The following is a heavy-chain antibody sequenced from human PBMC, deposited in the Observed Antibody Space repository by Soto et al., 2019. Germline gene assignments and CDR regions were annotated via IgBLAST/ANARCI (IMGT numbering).Heavy chain of an antibody. J-gene: IGHJ6*03. V-gene: IGHV4-34*01. Sequence: QVQLQQWGAGLLKPSETLSLTCAVYGGSFSGYYWSWIRQPPGKGLEWIGEINHSGSTNYNPSLKSRVTISVDTSKNQFSLKLSSVTAADTAVYYWARGRGGIVVVPGGGTGYYYYYYMDVWGKGTTVTVSS. CDR2: INHSGST. D-gene: IGHD2-2*01. CDR1: GGSFSGYY. CDR3: ARGRGGIVVVPGGGTGYYYYYYMDV.